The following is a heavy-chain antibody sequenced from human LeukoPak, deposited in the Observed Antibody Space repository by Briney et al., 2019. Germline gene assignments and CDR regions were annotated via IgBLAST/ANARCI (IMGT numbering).Heavy chain of an antibody. CDR1: GGSISSYY. CDR3: AGSSTGGYYYMDV. V-gene: IGHV4-59*01. J-gene: IGHJ6*03. CDR2: IYYSGST. Sequence: PSETLSLTCTVSGGSISSYYWSWIRQPPGKGLEWIGYIYYSGSTNYNPSLKSRVTISVDTSKNQFSLKLSSVTAADTAAYYCAGSSTGGYYYMDVWGKGTTVTVSS. D-gene: IGHD2-2*01.